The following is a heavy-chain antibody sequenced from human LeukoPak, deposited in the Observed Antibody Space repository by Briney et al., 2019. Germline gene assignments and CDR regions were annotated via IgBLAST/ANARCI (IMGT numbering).Heavy chain of an antibody. CDR2: ISGSGGSP. V-gene: IGHV3-23*01. Sequence: GGSLRLSCAASEFTFSSYAMSWVRQAPGKGLEWVSAISGSGGSPYYADSVKVLFTLSRDTSKNTLYLQMNSLRAEDTAVFYRAEDGIRYFDWFTTGDYWGQGTLVTVSS. CDR1: EFTFSSYA. CDR3: AEDGIRYFDWFTTGDY. D-gene: IGHD3-9*01. J-gene: IGHJ4*02.